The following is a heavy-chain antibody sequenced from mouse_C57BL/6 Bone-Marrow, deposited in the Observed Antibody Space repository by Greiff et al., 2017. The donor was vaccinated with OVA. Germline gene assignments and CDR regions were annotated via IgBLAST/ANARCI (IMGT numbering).Heavy chain of an antibody. Sequence: VKLQQSGPELVKPGASVKISCKASGYAFSSSWMNWVKQRPGKGLEWIGRIYPGDGDTNYNGKFKGKATLTADKSSSTAYMQLSSLTSEDSAVYFCARSDYYGSSYGYWGQGTTLTVSS. CDR2: IYPGDGDT. V-gene: IGHV1-82*01. J-gene: IGHJ2*01. CDR1: GYAFSSSW. D-gene: IGHD1-1*01. CDR3: ARSDYYGSSYGY.